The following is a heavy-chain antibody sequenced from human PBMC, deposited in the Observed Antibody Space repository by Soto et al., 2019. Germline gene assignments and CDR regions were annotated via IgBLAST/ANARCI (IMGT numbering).Heavy chain of an antibody. CDR1: GGSISSYY. J-gene: IGHJ4*02. CDR3: ARGTFGVVKD. CDR2: MDYSGST. Sequence: QVQLQESGPGLVKPSETRSLTCTVSGGSISSYYWSWIRQSPGKGLEWIGYMDYSGSTNYNPSLKRRVTISIDTSSNQFSLKLSSVTAADTAVYYCARGTFGVVKDWGQGTLVTGSS. D-gene: IGHD3-3*01. V-gene: IGHV4-59*01.